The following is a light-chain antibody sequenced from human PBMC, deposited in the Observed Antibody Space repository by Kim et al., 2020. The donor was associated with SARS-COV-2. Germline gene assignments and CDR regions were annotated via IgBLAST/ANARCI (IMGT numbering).Light chain of an antibody. V-gene: IGLV2-14*01. CDR3: SSYTTSRTLV. CDR1: SRDVGAYNH. Sequence: GQSITISCTGTSRDVGAYNHVSWYQQHPGRAPKLIIYEDFNRPSGVSDRLSGSKSGNTASLTISGLQAEDESDYYCSSYTTSRTLVFGTGTKVTVL. CDR2: EDF. J-gene: IGLJ1*01.